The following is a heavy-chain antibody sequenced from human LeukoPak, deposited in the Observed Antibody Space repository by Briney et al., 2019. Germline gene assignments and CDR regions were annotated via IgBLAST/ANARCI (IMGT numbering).Heavy chain of an antibody. CDR1: GCTFSDYY. V-gene: IGHV3-11*01. CDR2: ISSGGSNK. CDR3: VRYCSSTSCYIGSGEYFQH. J-gene: IGHJ1*01. Sequence: GGSLRLSCAASGCTFSDYYMSWIRQAPGKGLEWVSYISSGGSNKFYADSVKGRFTISRDNAKNSLYLQMNSLRAEDTALYYCVRYCSSTSCYIGSGEYFQHWGQGTLSPSPQ. D-gene: IGHD2-2*01.